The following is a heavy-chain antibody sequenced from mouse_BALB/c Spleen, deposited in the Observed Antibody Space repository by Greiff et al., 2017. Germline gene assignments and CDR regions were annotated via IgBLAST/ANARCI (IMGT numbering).Heavy chain of an antibody. J-gene: IGHJ4*01. V-gene: IGHV2-9*02. D-gene: IGHD2-3*01. CDR1: GFSLTSYG. Sequence: VKLMESGPGLVAPSQSLSITCTVSGFSLTSYGVHWVRQPPGKGLEWLGVIWAGGSTNYNSALMSRLSISKDNSKSQVFLKMNSLQTDDTAMYYCARVAGYYLYCYAMDYWGQGTSVTVSS. CDR2: IWAGGST. CDR3: ARVAGYYLYCYAMDY.